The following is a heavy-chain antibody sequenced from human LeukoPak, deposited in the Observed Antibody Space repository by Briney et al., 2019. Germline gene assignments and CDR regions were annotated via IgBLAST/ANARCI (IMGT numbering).Heavy chain of an antibody. Sequence: GGSLRLSCAASGFTFSNYWMTWVRQAPGKGLEWVANLNQGGSETYYVDSVKGRFTISRDDAKNSLYLQMNSLGAEDTAVYYCARDFLGSSSWYSGYLGYWGQGTLVTVSS. J-gene: IGHJ4*02. CDR3: ARDFLGSSSWYSGYLGY. V-gene: IGHV3-7*01. CDR1: GFTFSNYW. CDR2: LNQGGSET. D-gene: IGHD6-13*01.